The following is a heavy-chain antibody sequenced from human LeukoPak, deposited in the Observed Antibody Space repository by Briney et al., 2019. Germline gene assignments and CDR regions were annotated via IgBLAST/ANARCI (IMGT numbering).Heavy chain of an antibody. Sequence: ASVKVSCKASGYTFTNFYMLWVRHAPGHGLVWVGIIYPSGCGSTHAQKFQGRVTMTRHTSTSTVYMELSNLTSEDTAVYYCARAYSGYSIDFWGQGTLVTVSS. V-gene: IGHV1-46*01. J-gene: IGHJ4*02. D-gene: IGHD3-22*01. CDR3: ARAYSGYSIDF. CDR2: IYPSGCGS. CDR1: GYTFTNFY.